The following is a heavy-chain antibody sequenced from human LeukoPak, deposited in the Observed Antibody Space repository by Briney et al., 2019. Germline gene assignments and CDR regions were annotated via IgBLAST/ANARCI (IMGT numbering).Heavy chain of an antibody. J-gene: IGHJ4*02. CDR2: INHSGST. D-gene: IGHD3-16*01. V-gene: IGHV4-34*01. CDR1: GGSFSGYY. Sequence: PSETLSLTCAVYGGSFSGYYWSWIRQPPGKGLEWIGEINHSGSTNYNPSLKSRVTISVDTSKNQFSLNLSSVTAADTAVYYCVRGSTLRHYQYWGQGTPVTVSS. CDR3: VRGSTLRHYQY.